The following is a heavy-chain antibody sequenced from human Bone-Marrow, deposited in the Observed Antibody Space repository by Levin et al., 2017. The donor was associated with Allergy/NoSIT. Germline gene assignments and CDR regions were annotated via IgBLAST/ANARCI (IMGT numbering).Heavy chain of an antibody. J-gene: IGHJ3*02. D-gene: IGHD2-15*01. V-gene: IGHV3-49*03. CDR1: GFKFADYN. CDR3: AREDIVVLVAAYDI. CDR2: IRSKAYDGTT. Sequence: GGSLRLSCATSGFKFADYNMGWFRQAPGKGLEWVSFIRSKAYDGTTEYAASVKGRFTISRDDSKSIAYLQMNSLKTEDTAVYYCAREDIVVLVAAYDIWGQGTEVTVSS.